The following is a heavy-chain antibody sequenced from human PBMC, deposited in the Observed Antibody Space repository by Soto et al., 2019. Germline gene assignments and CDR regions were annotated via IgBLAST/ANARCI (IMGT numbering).Heavy chain of an antibody. CDR2: IYYSGST. J-gene: IGHJ4*02. Sequence: QVQLQESGPGLVKPSQTLSLTCTVSGGSISSGDYYWSWIRQPPGKGLEWIGYIYYSGSTYYNPSLKSRVTISVDTSKNQFSLKLSPVTAADTAVYYCARVELCFGESPGVIDYWGQGTLVTVSS. V-gene: IGHV4-30-4*01. D-gene: IGHD3-10*01. CDR3: ARVELCFGESPGVIDY. CDR1: GGSISSGDYY.